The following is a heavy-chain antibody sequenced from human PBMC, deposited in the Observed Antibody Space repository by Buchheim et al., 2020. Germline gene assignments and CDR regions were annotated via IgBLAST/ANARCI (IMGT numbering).Heavy chain of an antibody. J-gene: IGHJ4*02. CDR3: ARDSLGYCSGGSCYPRGDY. V-gene: IGHV3-33*01. D-gene: IGHD2-15*01. CDR2: IWYDGSNK. CDR1: GFTFSSYG. Sequence: QVQLVESGGGVVQPGRSLRLSCAASGFTFSSYGMHWVRQAPGKGLEWVAVIWYDGSNKYYADSVKGRFTISRDNSKNTLHLQMNSLRAEDTAVYYCARDSLGYCSGGSCYPRGDYWGQGTL.